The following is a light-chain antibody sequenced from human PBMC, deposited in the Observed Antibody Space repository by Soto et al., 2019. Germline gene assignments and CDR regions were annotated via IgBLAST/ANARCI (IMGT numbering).Light chain of an antibody. V-gene: IGLV7-46*01. J-gene: IGLJ2*01. CDR2: DTN. CDR3: LFAYSGARV. Sequence: QAVVTQEPSLTVSPGGTVTLTCGSSTGAVTSGHFPYWIQQKPGQAPRTLICDTNNKHSWTPARFSGSLLGGKAALTLSGAQPEDEDEYCCLFAYSGARVFGGGTKLTVL. CDR1: TGAVTSGHF.